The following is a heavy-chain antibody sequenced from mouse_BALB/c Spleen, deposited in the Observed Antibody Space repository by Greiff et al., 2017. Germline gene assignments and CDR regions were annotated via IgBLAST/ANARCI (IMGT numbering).Heavy chain of an antibody. CDR3: TKGDYYGSRYFDV. Sequence: EVQLQQSGTVLARPGASVKMSCKASGYTFTSYWMHWVKQRPGQGLEWIGANYPGNSDTSYNQKFKGKAKLTAVTSTSTAYMELSSLTNEDSAVYYCTKGDYYGSRYFDVWGAGTTVTVSS. CDR1: GYTFTSYW. CDR2: NYPGNSDT. V-gene: IGHV1-5*01. D-gene: IGHD1-1*01. J-gene: IGHJ1*01.